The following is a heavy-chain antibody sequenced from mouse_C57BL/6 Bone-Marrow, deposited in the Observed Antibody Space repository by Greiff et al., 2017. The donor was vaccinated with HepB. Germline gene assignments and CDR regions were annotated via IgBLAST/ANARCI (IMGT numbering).Heavy chain of an antibody. CDR1: GFTFSSYG. Sequence: EVQLVESGGDLVKPGGSLKLSCAASGFTFSSYGMSWVRQTPDKRLGWVATISSGGSYTYYPDSVKGRFTISRDNAKNTLYLQMSSLKSEDTAMYYCARRLLRYFDYWGQGTTLTVSS. J-gene: IGHJ2*01. D-gene: IGHD1-1*01. CDR2: ISSGGSYT. V-gene: IGHV5-6*01. CDR3: ARRLLRYFDY.